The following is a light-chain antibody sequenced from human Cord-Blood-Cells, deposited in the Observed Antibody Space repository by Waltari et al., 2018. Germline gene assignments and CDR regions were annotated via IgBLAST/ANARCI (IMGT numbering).Light chain of an antibody. V-gene: IGLV2-14*03. Sequence: QSALTQPASVSGSPGQSITISCTGTSSDVGGYNYVSWYQQHPGKAPKLIIYDLSNRPAGVSNRFSGSKSGNTASLTISGLQAEDEADYYGSSYTSSSTLWVFGGGTKLTVL. CDR2: DLS. J-gene: IGLJ3*02. CDR1: SSDVGGYNY. CDR3: SSYTSSSTLWV.